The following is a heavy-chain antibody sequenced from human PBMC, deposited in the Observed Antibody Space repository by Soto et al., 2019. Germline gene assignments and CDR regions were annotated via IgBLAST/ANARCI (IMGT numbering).Heavy chain of an antibody. CDR2: INHSGST. V-gene: IGHV4-34*01. Sequence: SETLSLTCAVYVGSFSGYYWSWIRQPPGKGLEWIGEINHSGSTNYNPSLKSRVTISVDTSKNQFSLKLSSVTAADTAVYYCARSSRITMVRGVDYWGQGTLVTVSS. CDR1: VGSFSGYY. CDR3: ARSSRITMVRGVDY. D-gene: IGHD3-10*01. J-gene: IGHJ4*02.